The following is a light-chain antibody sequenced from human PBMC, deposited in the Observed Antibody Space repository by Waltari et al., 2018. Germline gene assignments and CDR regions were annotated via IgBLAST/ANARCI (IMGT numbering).Light chain of an antibody. Sequence: QSALTQPPSVSGSPGQSVTISCTGTSRDVGTYNRVSWYQQPPGTAPRLLIYEAIHRPSGVPDRFSGSKSGDTAALTSSELQPEDEADYYCSSYTTSGTRIFGGGTTLTVL. J-gene: IGLJ2*01. V-gene: IGLV2-18*02. CDR3: SSYTTSGTRI. CDR2: EAI. CDR1: SRDVGTYNR.